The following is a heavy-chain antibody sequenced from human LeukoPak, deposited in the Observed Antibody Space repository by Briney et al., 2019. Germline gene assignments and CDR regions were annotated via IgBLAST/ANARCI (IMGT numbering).Heavy chain of an antibody. CDR1: GFTFSTYS. CDR2: ISSTSSYI. J-gene: IGHJ4*02. Sequence: GGSLRLSCAASGFTFSTYSMNWVRQAPGKGLEWVSSISSTSSYIYYADSVKGRFTISRDNAKNSVYLHMNSLRAEDTAVYYCATDPSGNDYHWGQGTLATVSS. V-gene: IGHV3-21*01. CDR3: ATDPSGNDYH. D-gene: IGHD5-12*01.